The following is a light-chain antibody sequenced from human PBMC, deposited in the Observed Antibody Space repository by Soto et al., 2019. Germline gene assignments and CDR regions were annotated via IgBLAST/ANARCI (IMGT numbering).Light chain of an antibody. J-gene: IGLJ2*01. CDR2: YDS. Sequence: SYELTQPPSVSVAPGKTARITCGGNNIGSKSVHWYPQKPGQAPVLVIYYDSDRPSGLPERFSGSNSGNTATLTISRVEAGDEADYYCQVWDSSSDRDVVFGGGTKLTVL. CDR1: NIGSKS. V-gene: IGLV3-21*04. CDR3: QVWDSSSDRDVV.